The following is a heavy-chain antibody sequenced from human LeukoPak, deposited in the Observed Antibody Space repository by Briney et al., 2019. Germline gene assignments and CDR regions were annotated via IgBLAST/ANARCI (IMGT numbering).Heavy chain of an antibody. CDR2: INPSGGST. D-gene: IGHD6-19*01. CDR3: ARVGHSSGWYVAFDI. CDR1: GYTFTSYY. Sequence: ASVKVSCKASGYTFTSYYMHWVRQAPGQGLEWMGIINPSGGSTSYAQKFQGRVTMTRDTSTSTVYMELSSLRSEDTAVYYCARVGHSSGWYVAFDIWGQGTMVTVSS. V-gene: IGHV1-46*01. J-gene: IGHJ3*02.